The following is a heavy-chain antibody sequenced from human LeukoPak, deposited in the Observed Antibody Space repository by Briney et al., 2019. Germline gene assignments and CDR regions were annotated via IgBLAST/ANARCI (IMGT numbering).Heavy chain of an antibody. CDR2: IYYSGST. V-gene: IGHV4-30-4*01. CDR1: GGSISSGDYY. CDR3: VRYGSGSYYKYWFDP. D-gene: IGHD3-10*01. Sequence: PSETLSLTCTVSGGSISSGDYYWSWIRQPPGKGLEWIGYIYYSGSTYYNPSLKSRVTISVDTSKNQFSLKLSSVTAADTAVYYCVRYGSGSYYKYWFDPWGQGTLVTVSS. J-gene: IGHJ5*02.